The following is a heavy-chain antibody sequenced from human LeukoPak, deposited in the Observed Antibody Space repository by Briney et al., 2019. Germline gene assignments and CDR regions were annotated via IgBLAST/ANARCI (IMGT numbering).Heavy chain of an antibody. D-gene: IGHD4-23*01. CDR2: ISSSSSYI. V-gene: IGHV3-21*01. J-gene: IGHJ4*02. CDR1: GFTFSSYS. Sequence: GGSLRLSCAASGFTFSSYSMNWVRQAPGKGLEWVSSISSSSSYIYYADSVKGRFTISRDNAQNSLYLQMNSLRAEDTAVYYCARGLYGGNSGDYWGQGTLVTVSS. CDR3: ARGLYGGNSGDY.